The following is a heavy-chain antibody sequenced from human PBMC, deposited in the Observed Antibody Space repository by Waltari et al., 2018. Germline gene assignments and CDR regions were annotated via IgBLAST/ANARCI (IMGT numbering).Heavy chain of an antibody. CDR2: IKSKTDGGTT. CDR1: EGSFSAFF. V-gene: IGHV3-15*01. Sequence: VRLDQWGTELVEPWETLSLTCAVYEGSFSAFFWRWVRQAPGKGLEWVGRIKSKTDGGTTDYAAPVKGRFTISRDDSKNTLYLQMNSLKTEDTAVYYCTTGLQVSYGMDVWGQGTTVTVSS. J-gene: IGHJ6*02. CDR3: TTGLQVSYGMDV.